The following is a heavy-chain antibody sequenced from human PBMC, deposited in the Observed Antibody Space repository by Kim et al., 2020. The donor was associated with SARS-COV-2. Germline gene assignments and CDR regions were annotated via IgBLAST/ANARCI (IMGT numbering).Heavy chain of an antibody. CDR3: ARGPTRNYFDY. J-gene: IGHJ4*02. V-gene: IGHV4-61*03. CDR2: T. Sequence: TNYNPSLESRVTISRDTSKNHFSLKLTSVTAADTAVYYCARGPTRNYFDYWGQGSLVTVSS.